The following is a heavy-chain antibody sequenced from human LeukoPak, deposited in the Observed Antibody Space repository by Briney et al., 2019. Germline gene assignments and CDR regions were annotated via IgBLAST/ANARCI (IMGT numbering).Heavy chain of an antibody. CDR2: INPNSGGT. CDR1: GYTFTGYY. Sequence: ASVKVSCKASGYTFTGYYMHWVRQAPGQGLEWMGWINPNSGGTNYAQKFQGRVTMTRDTSISTAYMELSRLRSDDTAVYYCARARGRVGATDYWGQGTLATVSS. CDR3: ARARGRVGATDY. J-gene: IGHJ4*02. D-gene: IGHD1-26*01. V-gene: IGHV1-2*02.